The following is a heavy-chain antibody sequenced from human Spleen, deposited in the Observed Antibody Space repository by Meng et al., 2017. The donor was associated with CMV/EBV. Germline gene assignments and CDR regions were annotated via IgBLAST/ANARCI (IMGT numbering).Heavy chain of an antibody. D-gene: IGHD3-22*01. J-gene: IGHJ4*02. CDR1: GFTFSSYE. CDR2: IYSGGST. CDR3: AREDYDSSCNDY. V-gene: IGHV3-66*02. Sequence: GGSLRLSCAASGFTFSSYEMNWVRQAPGEGLEWVSVIYSGGSTYSADSVKGRFTISRDNSKNTLYLQMNSLRAEDTAVYYCAREDYDSSCNDYWGQGTLVTVSS.